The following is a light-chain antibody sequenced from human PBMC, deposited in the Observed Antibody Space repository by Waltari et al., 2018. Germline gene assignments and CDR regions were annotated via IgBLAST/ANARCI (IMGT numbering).Light chain of an antibody. CDR1: SRDVGCYNY. Sequence: QSALTQPPSASGSPGPSVTIPCTGSSRDVGCYNYVSWYQQHPGKDPKLMIYGVDKRPSGVPDRFSGSKSGNTASLTVSGLQAEDEADYFCASYASTRKVFGGGTKLTVL. CDR3: ASYASTRKV. J-gene: IGLJ3*02. CDR2: GVD. V-gene: IGLV2-8*01.